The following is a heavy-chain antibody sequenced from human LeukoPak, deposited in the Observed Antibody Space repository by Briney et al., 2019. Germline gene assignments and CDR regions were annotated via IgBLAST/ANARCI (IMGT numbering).Heavy chain of an antibody. Sequence: GGSLRLSCAASGLTFSNAWMSWVRQAPGKGLEWVGRIKTKADGGTTDYAAPVKGRFTNSRDDSKNTLYLQMNRLKTEDTAVYYCTTAAGPFDHWGQGTLVTVSS. V-gene: IGHV3-15*01. CDR3: TTAAGPFDH. J-gene: IGHJ4*02. D-gene: IGHD6-19*01. CDR2: IKTKADGGTT. CDR1: GLTFSNAW.